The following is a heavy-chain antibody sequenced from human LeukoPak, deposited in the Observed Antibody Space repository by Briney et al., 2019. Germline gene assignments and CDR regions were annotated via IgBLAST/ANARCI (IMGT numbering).Heavy chain of an antibody. CDR2: IYYSGST. CDR1: GGSISSYY. D-gene: IGHD2-2*01. CDR3: ARGDCSSTSCYPGYYYGMDV. J-gene: IGHJ6*02. Sequence: SETLSLTCTVSGGSISSYYWSWIRQPPGKGLEWIGYIYYSGSTNYNPSLKSRVTISVDTSKNQFSLKLSSVTAADTAVYYCARGDCSSTSCYPGYYYGMDVWGQGTTVTVSS. V-gene: IGHV4-59*12.